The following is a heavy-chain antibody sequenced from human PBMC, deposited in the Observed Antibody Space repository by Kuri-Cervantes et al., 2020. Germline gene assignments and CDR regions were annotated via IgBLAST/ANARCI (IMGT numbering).Heavy chain of an antibody. V-gene: IGHV1-18*01. Sequence: ASVKVSCKASGYTFTSYGISWVRQAPGQGLEWMGWISAYNGNTNYAQKLQGRVTMTTDTSTSTAYMELSSLRSEDTAVYYCAREYCSGGSCYYSDYWGQGTLVTVSS. CDR3: AREYCSGGSCYYSDY. CDR2: ISAYNGNT. CDR1: GYTFTSYG. J-gene: IGHJ4*02. D-gene: IGHD2-15*01.